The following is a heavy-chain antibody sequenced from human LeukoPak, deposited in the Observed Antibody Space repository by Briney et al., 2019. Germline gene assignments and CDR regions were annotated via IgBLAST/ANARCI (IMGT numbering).Heavy chain of an antibody. CDR2: ISAYNGNT. Sequence: GASVKVSCKASGYTFTSYGISWVRQAHGPGLEWMGLISAYNGNTNYAQKLQGRVTMTTDTSTSTAYMELRSLRSDDTAVYYCARTVGDYYDILTGYYGNWFDPWGQGTLVTVSS. CDR1: GYTFTSYG. CDR3: ARTVGDYYDILTGYYGNWFDP. J-gene: IGHJ5*02. V-gene: IGHV1-18*01. D-gene: IGHD3-9*01.